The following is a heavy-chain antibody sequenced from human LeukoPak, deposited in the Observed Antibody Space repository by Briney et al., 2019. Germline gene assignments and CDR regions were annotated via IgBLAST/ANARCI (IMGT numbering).Heavy chain of an antibody. CDR1: GFTFSSYE. J-gene: IGHJ4*02. D-gene: IGHD5-24*01. CDR2: ITSSGNTM. CDR3: VRGGPRERRPGYNPFDY. V-gene: IGHV3-48*03. Sequence: GGSLRLSCAASGFTFSSYEMNCVRQAPGKGLEWLSYITSSGNTMYYADSVRGRFTISRDNTKKSLYLQMSRLRADDTALYYCVRGGPRERRPGYNPFDYWGQGTLVTVSS.